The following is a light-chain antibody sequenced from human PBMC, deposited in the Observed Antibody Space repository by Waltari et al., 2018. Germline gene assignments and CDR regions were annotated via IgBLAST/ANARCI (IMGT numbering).Light chain of an antibody. Sequence: DIQMTQSPSSVSASVGDRVTITCRASQDVNRWLGWYQQKPGKAPKLLIFAASNLLSGVPSRFSGSGSGTDFTLTISSLQPEDYATYYCQQVNSFPLTFGPGTTVDIK. CDR2: AAS. CDR3: QQVNSFPLT. CDR1: QDVNRW. J-gene: IGKJ3*01. V-gene: IGKV1D-12*01.